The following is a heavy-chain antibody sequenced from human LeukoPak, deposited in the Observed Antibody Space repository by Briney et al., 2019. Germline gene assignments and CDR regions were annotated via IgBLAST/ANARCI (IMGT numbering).Heavy chain of an antibody. CDR3: ANDLGWIQLNLG. D-gene: IGHD5-18*01. Sequence: GGSLRLSCAASGFTFDDYGMNWVRQAPGKGLEWVSGITGNGATTYYADSVKGRFTISRDNSRNTVYLQMNSLRAEDTAVYYCANDLGWIQLNLGRGQGTLVTVSS. V-gene: IGHV3-23*01. J-gene: IGHJ4*02. CDR1: GFTFDDYG. CDR2: ITGNGATT.